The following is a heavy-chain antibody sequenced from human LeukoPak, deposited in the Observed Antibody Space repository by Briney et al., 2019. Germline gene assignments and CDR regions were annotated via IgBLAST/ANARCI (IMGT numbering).Heavy chain of an antibody. J-gene: IGHJ4*02. Sequence: SETLSLTCTVSNGSISGYYWSWIRQPPGRGLEWIGYIFYSGTTNYNPSLKSRVTISVDTSKNQFSLRLSSVTAADTAVYYCSRESGPFCPFGHWGQGTLVAVTS. CDR3: SRESGPFCPFGH. CDR2: IFYSGTT. CDR1: NGSISGYY. D-gene: IGHD1-26*01. V-gene: IGHV4-59*12.